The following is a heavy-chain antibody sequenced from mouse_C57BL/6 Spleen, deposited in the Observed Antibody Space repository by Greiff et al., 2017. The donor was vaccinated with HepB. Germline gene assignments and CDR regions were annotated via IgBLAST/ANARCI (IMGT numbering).Heavy chain of an antibody. CDR1: GYAFSSYW. V-gene: IGHV1-80*01. CDR3: ATRSNWDDYDFDY. CDR2: IYPGDGDT. J-gene: IGHJ2*01. D-gene: IGHD4-1*01. Sequence: VQLQQSGAELVKPGASVKISCKASGYAFSSYWMNWVKQRPGKGLEWIGQIYPGDGDTNYNGKFKGKATLTADKSSSTAYMQLSSLTSEDSAVYYCATRSNWDDYDFDYWGQGTTLTVSS.